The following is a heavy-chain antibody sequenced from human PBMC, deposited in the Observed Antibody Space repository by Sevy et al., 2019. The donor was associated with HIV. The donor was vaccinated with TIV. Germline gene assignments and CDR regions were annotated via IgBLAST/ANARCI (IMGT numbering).Heavy chain of an antibody. CDR1: GFTFSDAW. V-gene: IGHV3-15*01. Sequence: GGSLRLSCAASGFTFSDAWMGWVRQAAGKGLECVGRIKSKSDGGTAEHAAPVKGRFTISRDDSKDTLYLQMNSLKTEDTAVYFCITYPRITTTVSGGFDPWGQGTLVTVSS. CDR2: IKSKSDGGTA. D-gene: IGHD1-1*01. J-gene: IGHJ5*02. CDR3: ITYPRITTTVSGGFDP.